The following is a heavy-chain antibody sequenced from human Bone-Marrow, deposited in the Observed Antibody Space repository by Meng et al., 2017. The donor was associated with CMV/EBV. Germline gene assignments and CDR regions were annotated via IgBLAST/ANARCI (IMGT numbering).Heavy chain of an antibody. CDR3: AKSRGGSIAAAGKGLYYGMDV. D-gene: IGHD6-13*01. J-gene: IGHJ6*02. CDR2: ISSSSSYI. CDR1: GFTFSSYS. Sequence: GGSLRLSCAASGFTFSSYSMNWVRQAPGKGLEWVSSISSSSSYIYYADSVKGRFTISRDNAKNSLYLQMNSLRAEDTAVYYCAKSRGGSIAAAGKGLYYGMDVWGQGTTVTVSS. V-gene: IGHV3-21*04.